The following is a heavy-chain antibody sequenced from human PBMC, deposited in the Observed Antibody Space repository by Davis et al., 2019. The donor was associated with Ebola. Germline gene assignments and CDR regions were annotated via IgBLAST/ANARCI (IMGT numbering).Heavy chain of an antibody. V-gene: IGHV4-59*01. CDR3: ARDYSYDSSGYYDY. CDR2: IYYSGST. D-gene: IGHD3-22*01. CDR1: GGSISSYY. J-gene: IGHJ4*02. Sequence: SETLSLTCTVSGGSISSYYWSWIRQPPGKGLEWIGYIYYSGSTNYNPSLKSRVTISVDTSKNQFSLKLSSVTAADTAVYYWARDYSYDSSGYYDYWGQGTLVTVSS.